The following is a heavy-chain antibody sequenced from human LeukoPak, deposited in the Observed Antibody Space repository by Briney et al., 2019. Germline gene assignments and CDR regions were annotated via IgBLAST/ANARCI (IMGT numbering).Heavy chain of an antibody. CDR2: ISSSSSYI. Sequence: GGSLRLSCAASGFTFSSYSMNWVRQAPGKGLEWVSSISSSSSYIYYADSVKGRFTISRDNAKNSLYLQMNSLRAEGTAVYYCARAAGYSSGWYSRYYFDYWGQGTLVTVSS. D-gene: IGHD6-19*01. V-gene: IGHV3-21*01. J-gene: IGHJ4*02. CDR1: GFTFSSYS. CDR3: ARAAGYSSGWYSRYYFDY.